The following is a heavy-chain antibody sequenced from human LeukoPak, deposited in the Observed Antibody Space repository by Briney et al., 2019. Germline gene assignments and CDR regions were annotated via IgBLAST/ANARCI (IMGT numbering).Heavy chain of an antibody. D-gene: IGHD5-24*01. Sequence: GSIYYSGSTYYNPSLKSRVTISVDTSKNQFSLKLSSVTAADTAVYYCARAARPAMAFDYWGQGTLVTVSS. J-gene: IGHJ4*02. CDR2: IYYSGST. V-gene: IGHV4-39*07. CDR3: ARAARPAMAFDY.